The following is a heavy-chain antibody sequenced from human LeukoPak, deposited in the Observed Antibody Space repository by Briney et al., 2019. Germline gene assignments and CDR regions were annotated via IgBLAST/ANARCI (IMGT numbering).Heavy chain of an antibody. CDR1: GGTFSSYA. CDR3: AREYSGSYYGHDAFDI. V-gene: IGHV1-69*13. CDR2: IIPIFGTA. Sequence: SVKASCKASGGTFSSYAISWVRQAPGQGLEWMGGIIPIFGTANYAQKFQGRVTITADESTSTAYMELSSLRSEDTAVYYCAREYSGSYYGHDAFDIWGQGTMVTVSS. J-gene: IGHJ3*02. D-gene: IGHD1-26*01.